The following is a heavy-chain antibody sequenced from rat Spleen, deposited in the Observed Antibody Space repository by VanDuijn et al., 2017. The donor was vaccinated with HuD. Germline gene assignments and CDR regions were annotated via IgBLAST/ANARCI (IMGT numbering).Heavy chain of an antibody. J-gene: IGHJ1*01. CDR2: ISSGGST. D-gene: IGHD1-1*01. Sequence: QVQVKESGPGLVQPSQTLSLTCTVSGFSLTSNGVSWVRQSPGKGLEWIAAISSGGSTYYNSALKSRLSISRDTSKSQVFLKMNSLQTEDTAMYFCARKVFIADWYFDFWGPGTMVTVSS. CDR3: ARKVFIADWYFDF. CDR1: GFSLTSNG. V-gene: IGHV2S12*01.